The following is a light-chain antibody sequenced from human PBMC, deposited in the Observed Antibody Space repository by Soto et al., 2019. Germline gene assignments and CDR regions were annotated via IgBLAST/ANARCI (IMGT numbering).Light chain of an antibody. Sequence: EIVMTQSPATLSVSPGERATLSCRASRNINRKLAWYQQKPGQAPRLLISGASTRATGIPARFSGISSGTEFTHTISTPQSEDFAVYYCQQYYYYPPPIFGGGTKVEIK. CDR1: RNINRK. CDR2: GAS. V-gene: IGKV3-15*01. CDR3: QQYYYYPPPI. J-gene: IGKJ4*01.